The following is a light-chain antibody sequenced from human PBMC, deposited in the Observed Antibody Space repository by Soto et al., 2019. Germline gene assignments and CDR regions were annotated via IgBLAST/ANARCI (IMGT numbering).Light chain of an antibody. V-gene: IGLV2-14*01. CDR3: SSSTSSSTLVV. CDR1: SSDVGGYNY. Sequence: QSALTQPASVSGSPGQSITISCTGTSSDVGGYNYVSWYQQHPGKAPKLMIYDVSNRPSGVSNRFYGSKSGNTASLTISGLQADDEADYYCSSSTSSSTLVVFGGGTKLTVL. CDR2: DVS. J-gene: IGLJ2*01.